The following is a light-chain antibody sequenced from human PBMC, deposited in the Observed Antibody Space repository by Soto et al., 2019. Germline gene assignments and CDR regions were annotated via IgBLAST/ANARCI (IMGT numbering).Light chain of an antibody. CDR3: QQYNNWPRT. Sequence: EIVMTQSPATLSVSPGERATLSCRASQSVSSNLAWYQHKPGQAPRLLIYGASTRATGIPARFSGSGSGTEFTLTISSLQSEDVAVYYCQQYNNWPRTFGQGTKVEIK. CDR2: GAS. J-gene: IGKJ1*01. CDR1: QSVSSN. V-gene: IGKV3-15*01.